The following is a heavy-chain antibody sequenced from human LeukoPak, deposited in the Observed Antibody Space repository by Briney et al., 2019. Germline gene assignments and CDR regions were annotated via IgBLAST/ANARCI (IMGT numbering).Heavy chain of an antibody. V-gene: IGHV3-30*18. CDR2: ISYDGSHK. CDR3: AKDHTSPSADGAFDI. J-gene: IGHJ3*02. CDR1: GFTFSNYG. Sequence: GGSLRLSCAASGFTFSNYGMPWVRQGPGKGLEWVAFISYDGSHKYYADSVKGRFTISRDNSKEMLYLQMNSLTAEDTAVYYCAKDHTSPSADGAFDIWGQGTLVTVSS.